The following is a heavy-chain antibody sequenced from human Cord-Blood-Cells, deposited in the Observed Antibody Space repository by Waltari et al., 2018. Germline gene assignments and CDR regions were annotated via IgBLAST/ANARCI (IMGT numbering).Heavy chain of an antibody. CDR3: AREDNSSGWYY. D-gene: IGHD6-19*01. CDR1: GGTFRSYA. J-gene: IGHJ4*02. Sequence: QVQLVQSVAEVKKPRSPVKVCCKAAGGTFRSYAISWVRQAPGQGLEWMGGIIPIFGTANYAQQFQGRVTITADKSTSTAYMELSSLRSEDTAVYYCAREDNSSGWYYWGQGTLVTVSS. V-gene: IGHV1-69*06. CDR2: IIPIFGTA.